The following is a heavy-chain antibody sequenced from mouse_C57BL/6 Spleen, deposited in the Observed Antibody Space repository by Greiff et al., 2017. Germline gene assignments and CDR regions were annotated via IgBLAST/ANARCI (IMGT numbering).Heavy chain of an antibody. D-gene: IGHD1-1*01. CDR3: AKDTTVVADFDV. CDR1: GYAFSSSW. Sequence: QVQLKQSGPELVKPGASVKISCKASGYAFSSSWMNWVKQRPGKGLEWIGRIYPGDGDTNYNGKFKGKATLTADKSSSTAYMQLSSLTSEDSAVYFCAKDTTVVADFDVWGTGTTVTVSS. J-gene: IGHJ1*03. V-gene: IGHV1-82*01. CDR2: IYPGDGDT.